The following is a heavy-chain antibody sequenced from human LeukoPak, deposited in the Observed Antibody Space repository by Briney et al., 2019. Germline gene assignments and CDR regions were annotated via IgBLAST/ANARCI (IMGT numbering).Heavy chain of an antibody. V-gene: IGHV3-30*02. D-gene: IGHD3-10*01. CDR2: IRYDGSNK. J-gene: IGHJ4*02. CDR3: AKEFPYYYGSGSPGY. Sequence: QSGGSLRLSCAASGFTFSSYGMHWVRQAPGKGLEWVAFIRYDGSNKYYADSVKGRFTISRDNSKNTLYLQMNSLRAEDTAVYYCAKEFPYYYGSGSPGYWGQGTLVTVSS. CDR1: GFTFSSYG.